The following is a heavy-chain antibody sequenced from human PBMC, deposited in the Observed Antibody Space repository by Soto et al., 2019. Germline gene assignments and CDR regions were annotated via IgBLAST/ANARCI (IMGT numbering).Heavy chain of an antibody. V-gene: IGHV3-48*01. CDR3: ARDRFLLLWFGEFDY. Sequence: GGSLRLSCAASGFTFSSYSMNWVRQAPGKGLEWVSYISSSSSTIYYADSVKGRFTISRDNAKNSLYLQMNSLRAEDTAVYYCARDRFLLLWFGEFDYWGQGTLVTVSS. CDR2: ISSSSSTI. J-gene: IGHJ4*02. CDR1: GFTFSSYS. D-gene: IGHD3-10*01.